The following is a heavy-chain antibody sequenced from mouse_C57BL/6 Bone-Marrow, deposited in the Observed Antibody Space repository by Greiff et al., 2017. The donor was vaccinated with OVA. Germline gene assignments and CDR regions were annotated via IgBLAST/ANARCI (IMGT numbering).Heavy chain of an antibody. Sequence: VQLQQSGAELASPGASVTLSCKASGYTFTDHIMNWVKKRPGQGLEWIGRIYPVSGETNYNQKFMGKATFAVDRSSSTVYMVLNSLTSEDPAVYYCGRPVGSSGYSAWFAYWGKGTLVTVSA. J-gene: IGHJ3*01. D-gene: IGHD3-2*02. V-gene: IGHV1-11*01. CDR1: GYTFTDHI. CDR2: IYPVSGET. CDR3: GRPVGSSGYSAWFAY.